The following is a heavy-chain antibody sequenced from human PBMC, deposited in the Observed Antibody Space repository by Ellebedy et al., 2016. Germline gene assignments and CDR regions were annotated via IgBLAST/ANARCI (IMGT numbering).Heavy chain of an antibody. J-gene: IGHJ6*03. CDR1: GFTFSPYI. CDR2: ISHDGSKT. CDR3: ARDAPYYMDV. Sequence: GESLKISXAASGFTFSPYIMHWVRQAPGKGLEWVALISHDGSKTYYADSVKGRFTISRDNSKNSLYLQMNSLRSEETAVYFCARDAPYYMDVWGKGTTVTVSS. V-gene: IGHV3-30-3*01.